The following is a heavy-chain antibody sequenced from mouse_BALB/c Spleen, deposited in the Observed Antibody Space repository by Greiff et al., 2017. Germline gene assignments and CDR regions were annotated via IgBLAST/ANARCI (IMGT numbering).Heavy chain of an antibody. CDR2: ISSGSSTI. CDR1: GFTFSSFG. J-gene: IGHJ4*01. Sequence: EVQVVESGGGLVQPGGSRKLSCAASGFTFSSFGMHWVRQAPEKGLEWVAYISSGSSTIYYADTVKGRFTISRDNPKNTLFLQMTSLRSEDTAMYDCARSPRYDGYAMDDWGQGTSVTVSS. V-gene: IGHV5-17*02. CDR3: ARSPRYDGYAMDD. D-gene: IGHD2-14*01.